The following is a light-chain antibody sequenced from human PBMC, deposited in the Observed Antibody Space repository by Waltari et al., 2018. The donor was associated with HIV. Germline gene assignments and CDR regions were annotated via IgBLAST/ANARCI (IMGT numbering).Light chain of an antibody. CDR3: GTWDTSLSAGV. Sequence: QSVLTQPPAVSAAPGQTVTISCSGSSSNIANNYVSWYQQLPGTAPKLLIYDKNRRSSGIPDRVSGSKSGTSATLAIAGLQTGDEADYYCGTWDTSLSAGVFGGGTKVTVL. CDR2: DKN. V-gene: IGLV1-51*01. CDR1: SSNIANNY. J-gene: IGLJ2*01.